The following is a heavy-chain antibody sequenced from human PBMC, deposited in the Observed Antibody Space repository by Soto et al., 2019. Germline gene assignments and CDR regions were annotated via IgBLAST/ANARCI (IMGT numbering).Heavy chain of an antibody. CDR3: ASAPYANYYYYMAV. Sequence: PGGSLRLSCAASGLTFSTYGMIWVRQAPGKGLEWVSANSGDGGRTFYADSVKGRFTISRDNSKNTLYLQMNSLRAEDTAVYYCASAPYANYYYYMAVWGKGTTVTVSS. CDR1: GLTFSTYG. J-gene: IGHJ6*03. CDR2: NSGDGGRT. V-gene: IGHV3-23*01. D-gene: IGHD2-8*01.